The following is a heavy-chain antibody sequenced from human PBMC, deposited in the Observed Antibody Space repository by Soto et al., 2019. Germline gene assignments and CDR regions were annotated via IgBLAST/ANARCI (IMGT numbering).Heavy chain of an antibody. V-gene: IGHV3-11*01. Sequence: QVQLVESGGGLVKPGGSLRLSCAASGFTFSDYYMSWIRQALGKGLEWVSYISSSGSTIYYADSVKGRFTISRDNAKNSLYLQMNSLRAEDTAVYYCARDRKGSTMVRGVIGYYYYGMDVWGQGTTVTVSS. CDR1: GFTFSDYY. CDR3: ARDRKGSTMVRGVIGYYYYGMDV. CDR2: ISSSGSTI. J-gene: IGHJ6*02. D-gene: IGHD3-10*01.